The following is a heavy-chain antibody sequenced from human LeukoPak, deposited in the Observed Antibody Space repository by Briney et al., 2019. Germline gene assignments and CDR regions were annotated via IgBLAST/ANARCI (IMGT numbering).Heavy chain of an antibody. V-gene: IGHV1-46*01. D-gene: IGHD6-13*01. J-gene: IGHJ4*02. CDR3: ARRGSSTWYYFDY. Sequence: AAVKVSCKASGYTFTTYYMHWVRQPPGQGVAWMGLINPNGGSTDYAQQFQGRVTMTRDMYTSTVYMELSGLRSEDTAVYYCARRGSSTWYYFDYWGQGTLVTVSS. CDR1: GYTFTTYY. CDR2: INPNGGST.